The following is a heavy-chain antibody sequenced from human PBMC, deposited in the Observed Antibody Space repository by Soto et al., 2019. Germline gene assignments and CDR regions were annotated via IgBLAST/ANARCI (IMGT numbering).Heavy chain of an antibody. CDR3: AKGAWLDY. CDR2: VSGRDGST. J-gene: IGHJ4*02. CDR1: GFPFTTFD. Sequence: VQLLESGGGLVQPGASLRLSCAASGFPFTTFDMSWARQAPGKGLEWVSVVSGRDGSTSYADSLKGRFTISKDSSKNTLYLQMNSLRAEDTALYYCAKGAWLDYWGQGTLVTVSS. V-gene: IGHV3-23*01. D-gene: IGHD5-12*01.